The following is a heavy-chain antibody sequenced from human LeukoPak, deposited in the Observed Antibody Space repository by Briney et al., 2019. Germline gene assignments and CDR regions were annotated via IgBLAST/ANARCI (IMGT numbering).Heavy chain of an antibody. CDR1: GGSISSGSYY. V-gene: IGHV4-61*01. J-gene: IGHJ4*02. Sequence: PSETLSLTCTVSGGSISSGSYYWSWIRQSPGKGLEWIGYIYYTGRTKYNPSLQSRVTISVDTSKNQFSLNLSSVTSADTAVYFCTRVSIHGDSDYWGQGTLVTVSS. CDR2: IYYTGRT. CDR3: TRVSIHGDSDY.